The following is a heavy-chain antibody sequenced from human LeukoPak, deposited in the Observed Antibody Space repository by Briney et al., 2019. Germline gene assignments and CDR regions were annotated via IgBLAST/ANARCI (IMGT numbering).Heavy chain of an antibody. J-gene: IGHJ4*02. V-gene: IGHV1-69*06. D-gene: IGHD4/OR15-4a*01. CDR3: ARDYGAKRVFDY. CDR1: GYTFTCYY. CDR2: IIPIFGTS. Sequence: SVKVSCKASGYTFTCYYMHWVRQAPGQGLEWMGGIIPIFGTSNYAQKFQGRVTITAARSTSTAYMELSSLRSEDTAVYYCARDYGAKRVFDYWGQGTLVTVSS.